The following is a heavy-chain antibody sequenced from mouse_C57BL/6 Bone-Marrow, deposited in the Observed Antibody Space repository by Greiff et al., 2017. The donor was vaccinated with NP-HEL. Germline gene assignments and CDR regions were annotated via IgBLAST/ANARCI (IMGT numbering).Heavy chain of an antibody. J-gene: IGHJ3*01. CDR2: IYPGDGDT. D-gene: IGHD2-2*01. Sequence: QVQLQQSGPERVKPGASVKISCKASGYAFSSSWMNWVKQRPGKGLEWIGRIYPGDGDTNYNGKFKGKATLTADKSSSTAYMQLSSLTSEDSAVYFCAREGGYDWFAYWGQGTLVTVSA. V-gene: IGHV1-82*01. CDR3: AREGGYDWFAY. CDR1: GYAFSSSW.